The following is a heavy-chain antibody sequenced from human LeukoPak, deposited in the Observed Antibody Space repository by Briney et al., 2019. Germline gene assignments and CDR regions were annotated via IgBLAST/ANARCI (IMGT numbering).Heavy chain of an antibody. CDR2: VNPTDGRT. CDR1: GYTFTSYY. J-gene: IGHJ5*02. V-gene: IGHV1-46*03. Sequence: GASVKVSCKASGYTFTSYYMHWVRQAPGQGLEWMGVVNPTDGRTTCAQNLQGRVTMTRDTSTSTVYMELSSLKSDDTAVYYCARAVGPRGQSWFDPWGQGTLVTVSS. CDR3: ARAVGPRGQSWFDP. D-gene: IGHD3-10*01.